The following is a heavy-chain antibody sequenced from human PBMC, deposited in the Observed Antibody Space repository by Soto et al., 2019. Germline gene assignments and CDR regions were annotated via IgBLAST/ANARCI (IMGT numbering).Heavy chain of an antibody. CDR2: IDYNGVT. CDR3: GKVLVGATGHTDSDS. J-gene: IGHJ4*02. V-gene: IGHV4-39*01. Sequence: NPSETLSLTCTVSGGSIYRSGYYWGWIRQPPGRGLEWIGNIDYNGVTYSNPSLKSRVTISRDTSKNQLSLKLTSVTAADTALYYCGKVLVGATGHTDSDSWGPGTLVTVSS. CDR1: GGSIYRSGYY. D-gene: IGHD2-15*01.